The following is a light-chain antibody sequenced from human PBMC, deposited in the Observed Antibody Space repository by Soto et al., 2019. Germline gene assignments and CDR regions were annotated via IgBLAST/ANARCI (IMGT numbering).Light chain of an antibody. CDR3: QQYGSSPWT. V-gene: IGKV3-20*01. CDR1: QSVSSSY. CDR2: GAS. Sequence: DIVLTQSPGTLSLSPGETATLSCRASQSVSSSYLAWYQQKPGQAPRLLIYGASSRATGIPDRFSGSGSGTDFTLTISRLEPEDFAVYYCQQYGSSPWTFGQGTKVDNK. J-gene: IGKJ1*01.